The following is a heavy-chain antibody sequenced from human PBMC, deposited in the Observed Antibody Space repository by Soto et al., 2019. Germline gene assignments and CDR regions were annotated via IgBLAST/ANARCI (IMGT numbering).Heavy chain of an antibody. V-gene: IGHV3-23*01. CDR2: ISGSGGST. J-gene: IGHJ4*02. CDR1: GFTFSSYA. Sequence: GGSLRLSCAASGFTFSSYAMSWVRQAPGKGLEWVSAISGSGGSTYYADSVKGRFTISRDNSKNTLYLQMNSLRAEDTAVYYCAAPPRYYYGSGSYYFDDVGWGQGTLVTVSS. D-gene: IGHD3-10*01. CDR3: AAPPRYYYGSGSYYFDDVG.